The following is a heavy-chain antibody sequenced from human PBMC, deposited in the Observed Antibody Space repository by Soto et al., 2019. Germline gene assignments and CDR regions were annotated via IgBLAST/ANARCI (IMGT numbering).Heavy chain of an antibody. CDR1: GFSLTTTGVG. V-gene: IGHV2-5*02. J-gene: IGHJ4*02. Sequence: QITLKESGPTLVKPTQTLTLTCTFSGFSLTTTGVGVGWIRQPPGKALEWLAIIYWDDDKRYSPSLKSRLTLPQDPXKNQVVLTMTNMDPVDTATYCCAHRAVLCSGGTCYSHPFDFWGQGTLVTVSS. CDR3: AHRAVLCSGGTCYSHPFDF. CDR2: IYWDDDK. D-gene: IGHD2-15*01.